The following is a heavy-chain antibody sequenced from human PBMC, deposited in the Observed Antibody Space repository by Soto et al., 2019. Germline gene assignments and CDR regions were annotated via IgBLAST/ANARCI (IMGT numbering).Heavy chain of an antibody. D-gene: IGHD6-13*01. Sequence: GESLKISCKGSGYSFTSYWISWVRQMPGKGLEWMGRIDPSDSYTNYSPSFQGHVTISADKSISTAYLQWSSLKASDTAMYYCASSSPRGSSSWYGYYYYGMDVWGQGTTVTVSS. CDR2: IDPSDSYT. CDR1: GYSFTSYW. CDR3: ASSSPRGSSSWYGYYYYGMDV. V-gene: IGHV5-10-1*01. J-gene: IGHJ6*02.